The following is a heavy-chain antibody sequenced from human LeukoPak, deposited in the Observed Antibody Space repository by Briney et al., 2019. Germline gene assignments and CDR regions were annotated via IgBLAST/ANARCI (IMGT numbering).Heavy chain of an antibody. Sequence: PGGSLRLSCAASGFTFSSHGMHWVRQVPGKGLEWVAVIWYDGSNKYYADSVKGRFTISRDNSKNTLYLQMNSLRAEDTAVYYCARNDKGNSYGYSIDYWGQGTLVTVSS. V-gene: IGHV3-33*01. D-gene: IGHD5-18*01. CDR3: ARNDKGNSYGYSIDY. CDR1: GFTFSSHG. J-gene: IGHJ4*02. CDR2: IWYDGSNK.